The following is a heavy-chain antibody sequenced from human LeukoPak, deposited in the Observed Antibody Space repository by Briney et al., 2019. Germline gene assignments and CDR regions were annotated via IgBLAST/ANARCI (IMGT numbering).Heavy chain of an antibody. V-gene: IGHV4-38-2*01. CDR1: GYSISSGYY. D-gene: IGHD2-2*01. J-gene: IGHJ4*02. CDR3: ARALGYCSSTSCLYYFDY. Sequence: KPSETLSLTCAVSGYSISSGYYWGWIRPPPGKGLEWFWIIYSSGSTYYNPSLKSRVTISVDTSKNQFSLKLGSVTAADTAVYYCARALGYCSSTSCLYYFDYWGQGTLVTVSS. CDR2: IYSSGST.